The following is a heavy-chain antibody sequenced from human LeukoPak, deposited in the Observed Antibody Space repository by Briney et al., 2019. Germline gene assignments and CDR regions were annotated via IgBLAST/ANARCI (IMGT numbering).Heavy chain of an antibody. V-gene: IGHV3-48*01. CDR1: GFTFSSYS. CDR2: ISSSSSTI. D-gene: IGHD3-22*01. Sequence: GGSLRLSCAASGFTFSSYSMNWVRQAPGKGLEWVSYISSSSSTIYYADSVKGRFTISRDNAKNTLYLEMSSLRAEDTAVYYCGSLTVVARDHWGQGTLVTVSS. J-gene: IGHJ4*02. CDR3: GSLTVVARDH.